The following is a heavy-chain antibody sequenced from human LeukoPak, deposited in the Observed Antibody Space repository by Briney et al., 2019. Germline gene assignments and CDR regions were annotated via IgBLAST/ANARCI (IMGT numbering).Heavy chain of an antibody. CDR3: AREEDDILTGYQGV. CDR1: GFTFSSYA. V-gene: IGHV3-64*01. CDR2: ISSNGGST. J-gene: IGHJ4*02. D-gene: IGHD3-9*01. Sequence: GGSLRLSCAASGFTFSSYAMHWVRQAPGKGLEYVSAISSNGGSTYYANSVKGRFTISRDNSKNTLYLQMGSLRAEDMAVYYCAREEDDILTGYQGVWGQGTLVTVSS.